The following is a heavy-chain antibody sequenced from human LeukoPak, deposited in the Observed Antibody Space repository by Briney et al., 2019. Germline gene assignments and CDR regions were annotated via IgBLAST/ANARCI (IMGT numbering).Heavy chain of an antibody. J-gene: IGHJ4*02. D-gene: IGHD6-19*01. CDR3: ARDGVAGGFDY. Sequence: GGSPRLSCAASGFTFSSYEMTWVRQAPGKGLEWVAHMNQGGSETTNVDSVKGRFTISRDDAKNLVFLQMNSLRVEDTAVYYCARDGVAGGFDYWGQGILVTVSS. CDR1: GFTFSSYE. V-gene: IGHV3-7*01. CDR2: MNQGGSET.